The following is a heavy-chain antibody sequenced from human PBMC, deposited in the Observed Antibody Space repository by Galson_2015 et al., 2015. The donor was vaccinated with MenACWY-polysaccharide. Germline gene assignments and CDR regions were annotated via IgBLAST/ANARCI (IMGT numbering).Heavy chain of an antibody. CDR3: ARDQRGIQLWSRSYRYFDL. D-gene: IGHD5-18*01. V-gene: IGHV3-7*01. Sequence: SLRLSCAASGFTFSSYWMSWVRQAPGKGLEWVANIKQDGSEKYYVDSVKGRFTISRDNAKNSLYLQMNSLRAEDTAVYYCARDQRGIQLWSRSYRYFDLWGRGTLVTVSS. CDR1: GFTFSSYW. CDR2: IKQDGSEK. J-gene: IGHJ2*01.